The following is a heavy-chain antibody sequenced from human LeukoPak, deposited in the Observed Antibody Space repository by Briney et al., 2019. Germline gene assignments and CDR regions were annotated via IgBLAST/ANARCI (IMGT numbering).Heavy chain of an antibody. J-gene: IGHJ4*02. D-gene: IGHD3-10*01. Sequence: GGSLRLSCAASGFTFSDYYMSWIRQAPGEGFECISYISNTGITMYYADSVKGRFTISRDNAKNSLYLEMNSLRAEDSAVYYCARVKGSYSFDYWGQGTLVTVSS. CDR3: ARVKGSYSFDY. CDR2: ISNTGITM. V-gene: IGHV3-11*01. CDR1: GFTFSDYY.